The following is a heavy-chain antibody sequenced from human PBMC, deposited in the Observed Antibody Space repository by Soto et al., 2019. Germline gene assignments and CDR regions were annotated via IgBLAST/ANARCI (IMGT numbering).Heavy chain of an antibody. CDR1: GFTFSSYA. Sequence: EVQLLESGGGLVQPGGSLRLSCAASGFTFSSYAMSWVRQAPGKGLEWVSAISGSGGSTYYADSVKGRFTISRDNSKNTMYLQMNSLRAEDTAVYYSAKPSRYYGSGSYLWGFDYWGQGTLVTVSS. J-gene: IGHJ4*02. V-gene: IGHV3-23*01. CDR3: AKPSRYYGSGSYLWGFDY. CDR2: ISGSGGST. D-gene: IGHD3-10*01.